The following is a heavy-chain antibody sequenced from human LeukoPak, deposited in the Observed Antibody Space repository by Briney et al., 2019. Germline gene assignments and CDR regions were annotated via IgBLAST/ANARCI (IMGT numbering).Heavy chain of an antibody. J-gene: IGHJ4*02. D-gene: IGHD4-11*01. CDR1: QFTFSHYG. Sequence: AGGSLTRSCAASQFTFSHYGMHCVRKAPGKGLQWMAVVWNDGTDKYYSDYVNGRFTVSRDNSNNMVYLQMNSLRADDSGIYYCAKAAQSGFDYSNSLQYWGRGTLVTVSS. V-gene: IGHV3-33*06. CDR3: AKAAQSGFDYSNSLQY. CDR2: VWNDGTDK.